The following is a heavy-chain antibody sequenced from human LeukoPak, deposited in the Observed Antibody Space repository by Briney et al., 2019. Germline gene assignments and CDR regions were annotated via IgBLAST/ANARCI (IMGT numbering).Heavy chain of an antibody. CDR1: GGSISSYY. V-gene: IGHV4-59*01. D-gene: IGHD3-10*01. CDR2: IYYSGST. J-gene: IGHJ6*02. CDR3: ARVLLWFGDDGPGYYYCGMDV. Sequence: SETLSLTCTVSGGSISSYYWSWIRQPPGKGLEWIGYIYYSGSTNYNPSLKSRVTISVDTSKNQFSLKLSSVTAADTAVYYCARVLLWFGDDGPGYYYCGMDVWGQGTTVTVSS.